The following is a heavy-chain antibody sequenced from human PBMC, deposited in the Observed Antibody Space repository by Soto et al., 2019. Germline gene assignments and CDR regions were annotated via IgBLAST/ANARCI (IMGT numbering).Heavy chain of an antibody. CDR3: TPDRKCSKGWCYPYNKGMVV. CDR1: GFIFTKAW. CDR2: IKNKNDGGTT. J-gene: IGHJ6*02. D-gene: IGHD1-1*01. V-gene: IGHV3-15*01. Sequence: GGSLRLSCAASGFIFTKAWMSWARQAPGKGLEWVGRIKNKNDGGTTDYAAPVRGRFTISRDDSKNMVYLQMNSLKTEDTAVYFCTPDRKCSKGWCYPYNKGMVVWGQDATVTIS.